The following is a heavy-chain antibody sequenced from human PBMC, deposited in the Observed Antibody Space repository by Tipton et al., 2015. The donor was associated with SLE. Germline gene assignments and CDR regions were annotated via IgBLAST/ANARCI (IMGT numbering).Heavy chain of an antibody. V-gene: IGHV3-21*01. D-gene: IGHD1-1*01. J-gene: IGHJ4*02. CDR2: ISSSGSYI. Sequence: GSLRLSCAASGFTFSSYSMNWVRQAPGKGLEWVSSISSSGSYIYYADSVKGRFTISRDNAKDSLYLQMNSLRAEDTAVYYCARRWNLYYFDYWGQGTLVTVSS. CDR3: ARRWNLYYFDY. CDR1: GFTFSSYS.